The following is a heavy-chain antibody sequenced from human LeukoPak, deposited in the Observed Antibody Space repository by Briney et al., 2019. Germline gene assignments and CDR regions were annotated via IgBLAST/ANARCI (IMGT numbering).Heavy chain of an antibody. Sequence: GGSLRLSCAASGFTFNTYGMHWVRQAPGKGLAWVAVISYDGSNEYYADSVKGRFTISRDNSKNTLYLQMDSLRVEDTAVYFCAKDMGDADYVVDYWGQGTLVTVSS. CDR3: AKDMGDADYVVDY. CDR2: ISYDGSNE. J-gene: IGHJ4*02. D-gene: IGHD4-17*01. V-gene: IGHV3-30*18. CDR1: GFTFNTYG.